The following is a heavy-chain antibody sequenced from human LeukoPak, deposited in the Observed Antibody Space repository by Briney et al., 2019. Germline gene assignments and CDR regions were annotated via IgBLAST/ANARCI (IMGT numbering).Heavy chain of an antibody. D-gene: IGHD3-22*01. CDR1: GGSISSGGYY. CDR3: ARAQSVSSGYYP. Sequence: SETLSLTCTVSGGSISSGGYYWSWIRQHPGKGLEWIGYIYYSGSSYYNPSLKSRVTITVDTSKNQFSLKLSSVTAADTAVYYCARAQSVSSGYYPWGQGTLVTVSS. J-gene: IGHJ5*02. V-gene: IGHV4-31*03. CDR2: IYYSGSS.